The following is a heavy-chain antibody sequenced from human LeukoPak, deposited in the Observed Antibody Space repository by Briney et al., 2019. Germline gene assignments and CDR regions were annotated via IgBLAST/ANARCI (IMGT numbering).Heavy chain of an antibody. CDR1: GIIFSTYS. J-gene: IGHJ6*02. CDR3: ARESGWYGYYYGMDV. Sequence: PGGSLRLSCAASGIIFSTYSMNWVRQAPGKGLEWVSYISSSGSTIYYADSVKGRFTISRDNAKNSLYLQMNSLRAEDTAVYYCARESGWYGYYYGMDVWGQGTTVTVSS. V-gene: IGHV3-48*04. D-gene: IGHD6-19*01. CDR2: ISSSGSTI.